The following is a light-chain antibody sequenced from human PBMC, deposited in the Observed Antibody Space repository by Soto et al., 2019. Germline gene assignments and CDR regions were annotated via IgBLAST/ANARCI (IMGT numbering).Light chain of an antibody. Sequence: EIVLTQSPGTLSLSPGERAPLSCRASQSVSSSYLAWYQQKPGQAPRLLIYGASSRATGIPDRFSGSGSGTDFTLTISRLEPEDFAVYYCKQYGSSQTVGQGTKVEI. CDR1: QSVSSSY. J-gene: IGKJ1*01. CDR3: KQYGSSQT. CDR2: GAS. V-gene: IGKV3-20*01.